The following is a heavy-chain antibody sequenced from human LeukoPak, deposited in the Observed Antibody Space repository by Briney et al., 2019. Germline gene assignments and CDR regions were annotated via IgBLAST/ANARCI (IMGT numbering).Heavy chain of an antibody. CDR3: ARDLGPPMLYGDITYYYYYMDV. J-gene: IGHJ6*03. D-gene: IGHD2-8*01. CDR2: INPNSGAT. CDR1: GYTFTGYY. V-gene: IGHV1-2*02. Sequence: GASVKVSCKASGYTFTGYYMHWVRQAPGQGLEWMGWINPNSGATKFAQKFQGRVTMTRDTSISTAYIELNWLKSDDTAVYYCARDLGPPMLYGDITYYYYYMDVWGKGTTVTVSS.